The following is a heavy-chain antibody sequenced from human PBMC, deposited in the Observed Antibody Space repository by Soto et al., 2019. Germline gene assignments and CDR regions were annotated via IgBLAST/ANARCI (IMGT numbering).Heavy chain of an antibody. CDR3: ASSTTSCHGGVCSLEY. CDR2: IRTKLNRYSS. J-gene: IGHJ4*02. V-gene: IGHV3-72*01. CDR1: GFSFSDRY. D-gene: IGHD2-2*01. Sequence: GGSLRLSCAASGFSFSDRYMDWVLQAPGKGLEWVGRIRTKLNRYSSDYAASVAGRFTISRDDSRNSLYLQMNSLRSEDTAVYYCASSTTSCHGGVCSLEYWGQGTMVTVSS.